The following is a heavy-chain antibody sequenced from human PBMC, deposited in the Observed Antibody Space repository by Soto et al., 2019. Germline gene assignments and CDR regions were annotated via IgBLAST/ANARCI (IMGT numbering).Heavy chain of an antibody. CDR2: IYYSGST. V-gene: IGHV4-39*01. CDR1: GGSISSSSYY. CDR3: ARVRYNWNPKKTPGMDV. J-gene: IGHJ6*02. D-gene: IGHD1-20*01. Sequence: SETLSLTCTVSGGSISSSSYYWGWIRQPPGKGLEWIGSIYYSGSTYYNPSLKSRVTISVDTSKNQFSLKLSSVTAADTAVYYCARVRYNWNPKKTPGMDVWGQGTTVTVSS.